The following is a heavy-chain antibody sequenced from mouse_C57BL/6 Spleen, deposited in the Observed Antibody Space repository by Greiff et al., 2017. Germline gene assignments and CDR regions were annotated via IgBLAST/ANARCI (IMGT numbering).Heavy chain of an antibody. D-gene: IGHD1-1*01. CDR3: ARGVFYYGSSLYYFDY. J-gene: IGHJ2*01. CDR2: IYPGDGDT. CDR1: GYAFSSSW. Sequence: VQRVESGPELVKPGASVKISCKASGYAFSSSWMNWVKQRPGKGLEWIGRIYPGDGDTNYNGKFKGKATLTADKSSSTAYMQLSSLTSEDSAVYFCARGVFYYGSSLYYFDYWGQGTTLTVSS. V-gene: IGHV1-82*01.